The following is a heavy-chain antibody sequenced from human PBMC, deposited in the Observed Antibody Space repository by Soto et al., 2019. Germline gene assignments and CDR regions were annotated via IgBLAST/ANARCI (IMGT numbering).Heavy chain of an antibody. V-gene: IGHV1-69*13. Sequence: GASVKVSCKASGGTFSSYAISWVRQAPGQGLEWMGGIIPIFGTANYAQKFQGRVTITADESTSTAYMELSSLRSEDTAVYYCARGSYYYDSSGYLETLRFDPWGQGTLVTLSS. CDR1: GGTFSSYA. CDR3: ARGSYYYDSSGYLETLRFDP. D-gene: IGHD3-22*01. J-gene: IGHJ5*02. CDR2: IIPIFGTA.